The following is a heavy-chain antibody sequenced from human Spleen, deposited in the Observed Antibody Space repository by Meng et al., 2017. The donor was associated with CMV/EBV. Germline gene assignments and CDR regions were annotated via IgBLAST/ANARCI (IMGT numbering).Heavy chain of an antibody. CDR1: GGALIGYY. J-gene: IGHJ5*02. Sequence: GGALIGYYWTSVRQTTGKGLEWIGEINHDGNTNYEPSLKSRVTISVDSSKKQFSLKMNSVTAADTGVYYCARGVRYLQWFENWFDPWGQGTLVTVSS. V-gene: IGHV4-34*01. CDR2: INHDGNT. D-gene: IGHD3-3*01. CDR3: ARGVRYLQWFENWFDP.